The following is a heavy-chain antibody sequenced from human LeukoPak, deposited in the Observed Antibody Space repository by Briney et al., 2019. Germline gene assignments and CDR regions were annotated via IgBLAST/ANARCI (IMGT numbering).Heavy chain of an antibody. D-gene: IGHD3-10*01. Sequence: SGGSLRLSCAASGFTFSSYAMSWVRQAPGKGLEWVSAISGSGGSTYYADSVKGRFTISRDNSKNTLYLQMNSLRAEDTAVYYCAKDIVGYYYGSKPDYWGQGTLVTVSS. V-gene: IGHV3-23*01. CDR3: AKDIVGYYYGSKPDY. CDR1: GFTFSSYA. CDR2: ISGSGGST. J-gene: IGHJ4*02.